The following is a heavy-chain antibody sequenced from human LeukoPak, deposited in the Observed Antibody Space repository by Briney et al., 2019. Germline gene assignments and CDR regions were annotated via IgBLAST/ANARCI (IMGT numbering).Heavy chain of an antibody. CDR2: FYHTGST. D-gene: IGHD2-15*01. V-gene: IGHV4-38-2*01. CDR1: GYSISSGYY. Sequence: SETLSLTCAVSGYSISSGYYWGWFRQPPGEGLEWIGSFYHTGSTYYNPSLKNRVTISIDTSKNHFSLKLSSVTAADTAVYYCASGCSGGSCFRGSWFDPWGQGTLVTVSS. CDR3: ASGCSGGSCFRGSWFDP. J-gene: IGHJ5*02.